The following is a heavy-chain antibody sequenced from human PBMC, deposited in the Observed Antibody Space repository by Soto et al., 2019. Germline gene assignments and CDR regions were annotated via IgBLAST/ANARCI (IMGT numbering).Heavy chain of an antibody. V-gene: IGHV1-69*13. Sequence: ASVKVSCKACGGSFSSYASSWVRQAPGQGLEWMGGIIPIFGTANYAQKFQGRVTITADESTSTAYMELSSLRSEDTAVYYCARVIAARRADYYYYGMDVWGQGTTVTVSS. CDR3: ARVIAARRADYYYYGMDV. CDR2: IIPIFGTA. CDR1: GGSFSSYA. J-gene: IGHJ6*02. D-gene: IGHD6-6*01.